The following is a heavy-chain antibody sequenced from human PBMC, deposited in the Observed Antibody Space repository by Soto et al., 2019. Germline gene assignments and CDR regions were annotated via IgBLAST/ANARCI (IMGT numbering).Heavy chain of an antibody. D-gene: IGHD1-7*01. Sequence: SETLSLTCAVSSGSISSSNWWSWVRQPPGKGLEWIGEIYRSGSTNYNPSLKSRVTISVDKSKNQFSLKLSSVTAADTAVYYCARTITGTTVEVYYYYMDVWGKGTTVTVSS. CDR3: ARTITGTTVEVYYYYMDV. CDR2: IYRSGST. J-gene: IGHJ6*03. CDR1: SGSISSSNW. V-gene: IGHV4-4*02.